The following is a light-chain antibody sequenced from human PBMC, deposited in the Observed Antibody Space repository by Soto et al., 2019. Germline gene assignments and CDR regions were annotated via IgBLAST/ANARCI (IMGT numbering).Light chain of an antibody. Sequence: DVVMTQSPLSLPVTVLQPASISCXSDQSLVHSDGIAYFSWFQQRPGRSPRRLIYKVSNRSSGVPDRFSGSGSGTDFTLKISRVEAEDVGVYYCMQALQVFGGGTKVDI. CDR2: KVS. CDR3: MQALQV. J-gene: IGKJ4*01. CDR1: QSLVHSDGIAY. V-gene: IGKV2-30*02.